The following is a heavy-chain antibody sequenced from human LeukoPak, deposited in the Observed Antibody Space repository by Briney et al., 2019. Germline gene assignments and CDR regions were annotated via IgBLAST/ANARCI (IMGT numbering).Heavy chain of an antibody. CDR3: ARDPDDYDTSGHGGY. CDR1: GFTFSRYW. CDR2: IKKGESEK. J-gene: IGHJ4*02. D-gene: IGHD3-22*01. Sequence: GGSLRLSCVGSGFTFSRYWMSWVRQAPGKGLEWVANIKKGESEKYYVDSVKGRFTISRDNAKNSLYLQMNSLRVEDTAVYYCARDPDDYDTSGHGGYWGQGTLVTVSS. V-gene: IGHV3-7*01.